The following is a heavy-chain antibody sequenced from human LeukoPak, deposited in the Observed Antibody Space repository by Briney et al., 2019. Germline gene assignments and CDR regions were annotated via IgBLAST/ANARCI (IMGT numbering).Heavy chain of an antibody. CDR2: IYHSGST. V-gene: IGHV4-38-2*02. D-gene: IGHD3-3*02. Sequence: SETLSLTCAVSGYSISSGYYWGWVRQPPGKGLEWIGNIYHSGSTSDNPSLKSRVTISLDTSNKHFSLKLNSVIAADTAVYYCMRDLSNWGQGTLVTVSS. CDR3: MRDLSN. CDR1: GYSISSGYY. J-gene: IGHJ4*02.